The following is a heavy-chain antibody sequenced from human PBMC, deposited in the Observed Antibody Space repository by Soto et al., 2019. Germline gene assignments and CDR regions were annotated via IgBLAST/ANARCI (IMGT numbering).Heavy chain of an antibody. Sequence: QVQLVESGGGVVQPGRSLRLSCTASGFSVSTHVIHWVRQAPGKGLEWVAVLWYDGSREYYAESVKGRFTISRDNSKNTMYLQMNSLRAEDTAVYYCARVPRYDTWYFDYLGQGTLATVSS. J-gene: IGHJ4*02. CDR2: LWYDGSRE. V-gene: IGHV3-33*01. CDR3: ARVPRYDTWYFDY. D-gene: IGHD3-22*01. CDR1: GFSVSTHV.